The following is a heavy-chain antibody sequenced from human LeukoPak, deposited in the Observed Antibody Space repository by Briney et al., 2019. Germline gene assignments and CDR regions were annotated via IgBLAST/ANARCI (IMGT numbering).Heavy chain of an antibody. CDR1: GGSINNYY. D-gene: IGHD3-3*01. CDR2: IYYGEST. Sequence: SETLSLTSTVSGGSINNYYWSWIRQPPGKGLEWIGYIYYGESTNYNPSLKSRVTISVDTSKNQFSLKLSSVTAADTAVYYCARGHRQYYDFWSGYFFDYWGQGTLVAVSS. CDR3: ARGHRQYYDFWSGYFFDY. V-gene: IGHV4-59*01. J-gene: IGHJ4*02.